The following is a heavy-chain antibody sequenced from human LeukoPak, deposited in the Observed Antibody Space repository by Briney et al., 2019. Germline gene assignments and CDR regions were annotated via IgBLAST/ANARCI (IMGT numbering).Heavy chain of an antibody. CDR1: GYSISSGYY. V-gene: IGHV4-38-2*01. J-gene: IGHJ4*02. CDR2: IYHSGST. CDR3: ARVGAHDFDY. Sequence: SETLSLTCAVSGYSISSGYYWGWIRQPPGKGLEWIGSIYHSGSTYYNPSLKSRVTISVDTSKNQFSLKLSSVNAADTAVYYCARVGAHDFDYWGQGTLVTVSS. D-gene: IGHD1-26*01.